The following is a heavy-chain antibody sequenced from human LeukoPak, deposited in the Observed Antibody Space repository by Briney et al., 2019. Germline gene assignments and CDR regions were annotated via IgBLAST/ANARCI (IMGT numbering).Heavy chain of an antibody. J-gene: IGHJ6*03. V-gene: IGHV4-59*12. CDR3: ARRLAAEYYYYYYYMDV. CDR1: GGSISNYY. CDR2: ISYTWTT. D-gene: IGHD6-13*01. Sequence: SETLSLTCIVSGGSISNYYWSWIRQPPGQRLEWIGQISYTWTTNYNPSLKSRVTISVDTSKNQFSLKLSSVTAADTAVYYCARRLAAEYYYYYYYMDVWGKGTTVTVSS.